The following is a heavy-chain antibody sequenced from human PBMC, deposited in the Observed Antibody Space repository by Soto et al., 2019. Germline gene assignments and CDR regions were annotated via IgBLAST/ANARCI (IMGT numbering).Heavy chain of an antibody. Sequence: SETLSLTCTVSGASIRNSNYYWGWIRQPPGKGLEWIGSIYYNEIGSTDYSSSLKSRVTISVDTSKNQFSLKLSSVTAADTAVYYCATHGAFGYYFFTHWGRGTLVFVSS. V-gene: IGHV4-39*01. D-gene: IGHD3-3*01. J-gene: IGHJ4*02. CDR2: IYYNEIGST. CDR1: GASIRNSNYY. CDR3: ATHGAFGYYFFTH.